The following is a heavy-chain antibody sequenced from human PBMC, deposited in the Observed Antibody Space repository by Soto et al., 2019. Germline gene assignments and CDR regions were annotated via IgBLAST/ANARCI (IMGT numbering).Heavy chain of an antibody. CDR3: AKGVSQYTPLALFDY. D-gene: IGHD5-18*01. CDR1: GFTFSSYA. V-gene: IGHV3-23*01. J-gene: IGHJ4*02. Sequence: GGSLRLSCGASGFTFSSYAMSWGRQAPGKGLEWVSTISGSDGRTYSTDSVKGRFTISRDNSRNTAYLQMNSLRVEDTAVYYCAKGVSQYTPLALFDYWGRGTLVTVSS. CDR2: ISGSDGRT.